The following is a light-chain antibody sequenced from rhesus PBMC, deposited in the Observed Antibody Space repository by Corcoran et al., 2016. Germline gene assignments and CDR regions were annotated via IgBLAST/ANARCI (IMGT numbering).Light chain of an antibody. CDR3: QHSYSRPWT. CDR2: EAS. CDR1: PDITHD. V-gene: IGKV1-22*01. Sequence: DIQMTQSPSSLSASVGDRVTITCRASPDITHDLAWYQQKPGETPKLLIYEASSLQSGIPSRFSGSGTGTDFTLTISSLRSEDVADYYCQHSYSRPWTFGQGTKVEIK. J-gene: IGKJ1*01.